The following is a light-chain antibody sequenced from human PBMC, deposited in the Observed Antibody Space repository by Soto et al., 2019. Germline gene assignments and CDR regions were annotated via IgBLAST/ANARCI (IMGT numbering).Light chain of an antibody. CDR3: AAWDDTLNGVWV. CDR2: SNN. V-gene: IGLV1-44*01. CDR1: SSNIGSNT. Sequence: QSVLTQPPSASGTPGQTVTISCSGSSSNIGSNTVNWYQHLPGTAPKLLILSNNQRPSGVPARFSGSKSGTSASLAIRGLQSEDEADYYCAAWDDTLNGVWVFGTGTKGTVL. J-gene: IGLJ1*01.